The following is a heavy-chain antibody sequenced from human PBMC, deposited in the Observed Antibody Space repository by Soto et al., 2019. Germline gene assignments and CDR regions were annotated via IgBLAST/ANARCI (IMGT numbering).Heavy chain of an antibody. J-gene: IGHJ4*02. CDR1: GFTFSSYA. V-gene: IGHV3-23*01. Sequence: EVQLLESGGGLVQPGGSQRLSCAASGFTFSSYAMSWVRQAPGKGLEWVSAISGSGGSTYYADSVKGRFTISRDNSKNTRYLQVNSLRAEDTAVYYCAKQGGSTARPPFADYWGQGTLVTVSS. D-gene: IGHD1-26*01. CDR2: ISGSGGST. CDR3: AKQGGSTARPPFADY.